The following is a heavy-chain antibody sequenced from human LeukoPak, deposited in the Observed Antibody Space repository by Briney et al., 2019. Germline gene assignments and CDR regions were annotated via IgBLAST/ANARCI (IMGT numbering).Heavy chain of an antibody. Sequence: GRSLRLSCAASGFTFSSYAMHWVRQAPGKGLEWVAVISYDGSNKYYADSVKGRFTISRDNSKNTLYLQMNSLRAEDTAVYYCARNRGVIPTDAFDIWGQGTMVTVSS. J-gene: IGHJ3*02. V-gene: IGHV3-30*04. CDR1: GFTFSSYA. CDR3: ARNRGVIPTDAFDI. D-gene: IGHD3-10*01. CDR2: ISYDGSNK.